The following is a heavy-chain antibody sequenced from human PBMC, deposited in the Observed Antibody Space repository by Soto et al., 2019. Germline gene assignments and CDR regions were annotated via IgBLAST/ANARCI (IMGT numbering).Heavy chain of an antibody. Sequence: ASVKVSCKASGYTFTGYYMHWVRQAPGQGLEWMGWINPNSGGTNYAQKFQGRVTMTRDTSISTAYMELSRLRSDDTAVYYCAREWYYYGPGSHNWFDPWGPGPMVTV. CDR3: AREWYYYGPGSHNWFDP. J-gene: IGHJ5*02. D-gene: IGHD3-10*01. V-gene: IGHV1-2*02. CDR2: INPNSGGT. CDR1: GYTFTGYY.